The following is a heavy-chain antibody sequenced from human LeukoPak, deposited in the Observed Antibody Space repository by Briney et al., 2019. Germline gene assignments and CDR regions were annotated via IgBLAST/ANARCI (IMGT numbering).Heavy chain of an antibody. CDR3: ARVYDYVWGSYRPFDY. CDR2: ISAYNGNT. Sequence: ASVTVSCKASGYTFTSYGISWVRQAPGQGLEWMGWISAYNGNTNYAQKLQGRVTMTTDTSTSTAYMELRSLRSDDTVVYYCARVYDYVWGSYRPFDYWGQGTLVTVSS. D-gene: IGHD3-16*02. V-gene: IGHV1-18*01. J-gene: IGHJ4*02. CDR1: GYTFTSYG.